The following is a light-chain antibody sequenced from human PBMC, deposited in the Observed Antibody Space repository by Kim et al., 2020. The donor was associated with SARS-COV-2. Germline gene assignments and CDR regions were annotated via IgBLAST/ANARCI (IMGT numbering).Light chain of an antibody. CDR1: SSDVGVYNY. Sequence: QSALTQPPSASGSPGQSVTISCTGTSSDVGVYNYVSWYQQHPGKVPKLMIYEVSKRPSGVPDRFSGSKSGNTASLTVSGLQAEDEADYYCSSYAPYNNLVFGGGTKLTVL. J-gene: IGLJ2*01. CDR2: EVS. CDR3: SSYAPYNNLV. V-gene: IGLV2-8*01.